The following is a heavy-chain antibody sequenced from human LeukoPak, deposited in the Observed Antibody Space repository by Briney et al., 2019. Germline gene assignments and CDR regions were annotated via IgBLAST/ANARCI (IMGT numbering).Heavy chain of an antibody. CDR3: ASTPVAEGVWFDP. D-gene: IGHD6-19*01. V-gene: IGHV1-46*01. CDR2: INPSGGST. Sequence: ASVKVSCKASGYTFTSYYMHWVRQAPGQGLEWMGIINPSGGSTSYAQKFQGRVTMTRDMSTSTVYMELSSLRSEDTAVYYCASTPVAEGVWFDPWGQGTLVTVSS. J-gene: IGHJ5*02. CDR1: GYTFTSYY.